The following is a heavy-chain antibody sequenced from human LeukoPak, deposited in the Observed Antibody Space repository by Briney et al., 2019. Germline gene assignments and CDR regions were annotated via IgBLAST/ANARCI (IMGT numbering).Heavy chain of an antibody. CDR2: IYYSGST. J-gene: IGHJ6*02. V-gene: IGHV4-59*01. CDR3: ARGGSYHTNYYYGMDV. D-gene: IGHD1-26*01. CDR1: GGSISSYY. Sequence: SETLSLTCTVSGGSISSYYWSWIRQPPGKGLEWIGYIYYSGSTNYNPSLKSRVTISVDTSKNQFSLKLSSVTAADTAVYYCARGGSYHTNYYYGMDVWGQGTTVTVSS.